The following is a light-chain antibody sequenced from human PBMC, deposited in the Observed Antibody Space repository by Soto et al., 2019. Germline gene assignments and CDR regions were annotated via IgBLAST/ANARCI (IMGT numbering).Light chain of an antibody. CDR1: SSDIGGYNY. Sequence: QSALTQPPSVSGSPGQSVTISCTGTSSDIGGYNYVSWYQQLPGKAPKLMSYDVSKRPSGVPDRFSGSNSGNMASLTISGLQAEDEADYYCCSYAGTTHVFGTGTNLTVL. V-gene: IGLV2-11*01. CDR3: CSYAGTTHV. J-gene: IGLJ1*01. CDR2: DVS.